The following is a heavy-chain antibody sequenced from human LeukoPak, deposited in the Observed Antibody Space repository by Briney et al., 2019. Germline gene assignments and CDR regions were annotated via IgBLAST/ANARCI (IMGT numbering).Heavy chain of an antibody. V-gene: IGHV4-59*08. J-gene: IGHJ4*02. D-gene: IGHD3-3*01. CDR1: GGSISSYY. Sequence: SETLSLTCTVSGGSISSYYWSWIRQPPGKGLEWIGYIYYSGSTNYNPSLKSRATISVDTSKNQFSLKLSSVTAADTAVYYCACSRYYDFWSGHPHDYWGQGTLVTVSS. CDR2: IYYSGST. CDR3: ACSRYYDFWSGHPHDY.